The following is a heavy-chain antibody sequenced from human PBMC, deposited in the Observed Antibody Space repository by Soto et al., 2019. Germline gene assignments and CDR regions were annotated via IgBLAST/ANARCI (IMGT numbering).Heavy chain of an antibody. V-gene: IGHV4-59*12. CDR3: ARETTYDILTGYYNVSN. CDR1: GGSISSYY. CDR2: IYYSGST. Sequence: SETLSLTCTVSGGSISSYYWSWIRQPPGKGLEWIGYIYYSGSTNYNPSLKSRVTISVDTSKNQFSLKLSSVTAADTAVYYCARETTYDILTGYYNVSNWGQGTLVTVSS. J-gene: IGHJ4*02. D-gene: IGHD3-9*01.